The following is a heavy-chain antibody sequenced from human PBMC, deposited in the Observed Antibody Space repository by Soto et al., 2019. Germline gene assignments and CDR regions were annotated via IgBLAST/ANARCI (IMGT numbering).Heavy chain of an antibody. J-gene: IGHJ6*02. CDR1: GYSFTGYW. Sequence: GESLKISCKGSGYSFTGYWIGWVRQMPGKGLECMGIIYPGDSDTRYSPSIQGQVTISADKSISTAYVQWSSLKASDTAMYYCARAMVRGKNYYGIDVWGQGTTVTVSS. D-gene: IGHD3-10*01. CDR2: IYPGDSDT. V-gene: IGHV5-51*01. CDR3: ARAMVRGKNYYGIDV.